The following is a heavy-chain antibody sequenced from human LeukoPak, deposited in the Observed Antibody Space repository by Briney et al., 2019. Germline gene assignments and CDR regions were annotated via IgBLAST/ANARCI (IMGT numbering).Heavy chain of an antibody. CDR3: ARVVLENIVVVPAGFDY. V-gene: IGHV3-48*03. J-gene: IGHJ4*02. CDR1: GFTFSSYE. D-gene: IGHD2-2*01. Sequence: GGSLRLSCAASGFTFSSYEMNWVRQAPGKGLEWVSYISSSGSTIYYADSVKGRFTISRDNAKNSLYLQMNSLRAEDTAVYYCARVVLENIVVVPAGFDYWGQGTLVTVSS. CDR2: ISSSGSTI.